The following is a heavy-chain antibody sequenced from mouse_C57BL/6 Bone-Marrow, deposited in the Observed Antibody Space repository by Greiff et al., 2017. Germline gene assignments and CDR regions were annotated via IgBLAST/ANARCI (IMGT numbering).Heavy chain of an antibody. CDR3: ARGPYSYVSSYWYFAV. J-gene: IGHJ1*03. D-gene: IGHD1-1*01. CDR2: IYPGSGST. CDR1: GYTFTSYW. V-gene: IGHV1-55*01. Sequence: QVQLQQPGAELVKPGASVKMSCKASGYTFTSYWITWVKQRPGQGLEWIGDIYPGSGSTNYNEKFKSKDTLTVDTSSSTAYMQLSSLTSEDSAVSYCARGPYSYVSSYWYFAVWGTGTTVTVSS.